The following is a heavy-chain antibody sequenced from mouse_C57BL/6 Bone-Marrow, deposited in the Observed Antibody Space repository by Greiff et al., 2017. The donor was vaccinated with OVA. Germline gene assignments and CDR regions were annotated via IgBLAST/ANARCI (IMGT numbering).Heavy chain of an antibody. CDR1: GYTFTSYW. V-gene: IGHV1-72*01. CDR3: ARDGLRRHYYAMDY. Sequence: VQLQQPGAELVKPGASVKLSCKASGYTFTSYWMHWVKQRPGRGLEWIGRIDPNSGGTRYNEKFKSKATLTVDKPSSTAYMQLSSLTPEDSAVYDGARDGLRRHYYAMDYWGQGTSVTVSA. J-gene: IGHJ4*01. D-gene: IGHD2-4*01. CDR2: IDPNSGGT.